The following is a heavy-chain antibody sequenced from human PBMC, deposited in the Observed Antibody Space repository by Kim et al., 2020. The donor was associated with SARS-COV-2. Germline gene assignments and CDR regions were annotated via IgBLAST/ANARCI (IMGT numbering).Heavy chain of an antibody. CDR2: ISWSGGST. D-gene: IGHD6-6*01. Sequence: GGSLRLSCAASGFTFSSYAMSWVRQAPGKGLEWVSGISWSGGSTYFSDSVKGRFTISRDNSKNTLYLQMSTLRAEDTAVYFCAKDRASSSAYSAHREWGQGTLVTVSS. CDR1: GFTFSSYA. J-gene: IGHJ4*02. V-gene: IGHV3-23*01. CDR3: AKDRASSSAYSAHRE.